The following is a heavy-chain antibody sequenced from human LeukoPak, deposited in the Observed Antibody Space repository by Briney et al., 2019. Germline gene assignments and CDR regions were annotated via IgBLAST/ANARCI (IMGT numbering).Heavy chain of an antibody. CDR1: GGSVSSGSYY. J-gene: IGHJ4*02. CDR2: IYYSGST. CDR3: AILRPQAYFDY. D-gene: IGHD6-6*01. Sequence: PSETLSLTCTVSGGSVSSGSYYWSWIRQPPGKGLEWIGYIYYSGSTNYNPSLKSRVTISVDTSKNQFSLKLSSVTAADTAVYYCAILRPQAYFDYWGQGTLVTVSS. V-gene: IGHV4-61*01.